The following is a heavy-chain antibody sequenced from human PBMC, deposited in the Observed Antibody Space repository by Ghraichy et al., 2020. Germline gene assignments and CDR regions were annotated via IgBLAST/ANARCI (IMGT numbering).Heavy chain of an antibody. CDR3: VRIKLAAAGPFDY. CDR1: GFTFSSYS. D-gene: IGHD6-13*01. J-gene: IGHJ4*02. CDR2: ISSSSSTI. V-gene: IGHV3-48*01. Sequence: GGSLRLSCAASGFTFSSYSMNWVRQAPGKGLEWVSYISSSSSTIYYADSVKGRFTISRDNAKNSLYLQMNSLRAEDTAVYYCVRIKLAAAGPFDYWGQGTLVTVSS.